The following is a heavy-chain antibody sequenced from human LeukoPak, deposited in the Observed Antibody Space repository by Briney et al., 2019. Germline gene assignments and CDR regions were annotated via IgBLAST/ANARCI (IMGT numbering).Heavy chain of an antibody. Sequence: GASVTVSCKASGYTLTSYGISWVRQAPGQGLEWMGWISAYNGNTRYAQKLQGRVTMTTDSSTSTAYMELRSLRSDDTAVYYCAREDSSSWYSRGWFDPWGQGTLVTVSS. CDR2: ISAYNGNT. V-gene: IGHV1-18*01. J-gene: IGHJ5*02. D-gene: IGHD6-13*01. CDR3: AREDSSSWYSRGWFDP. CDR1: GYTLTSYG.